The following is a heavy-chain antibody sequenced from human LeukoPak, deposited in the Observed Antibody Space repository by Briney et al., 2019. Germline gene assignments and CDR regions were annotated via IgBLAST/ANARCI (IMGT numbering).Heavy chain of an antibody. J-gene: IGHJ4*02. D-gene: IGHD3-3*01. Sequence: GRSLRLSCAASGFTFDDYAMHWVRQAPGKGLEWVSAISGSGGSTYYADSVKGRFTISRDNSKNTLYLQMNSLRAEDTAVYYCAKDDHDFWSGYYPPHFPFFDYWGQGTLVTVSS. V-gene: IGHV3-23*01. CDR3: AKDDHDFWSGYYPPHFPFFDY. CDR2: ISGSGGST. CDR1: GFTFDDYA.